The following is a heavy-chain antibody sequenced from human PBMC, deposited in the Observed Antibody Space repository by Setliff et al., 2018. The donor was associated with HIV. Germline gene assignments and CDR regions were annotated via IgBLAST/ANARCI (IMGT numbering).Heavy chain of an antibody. V-gene: IGHV4-39*01. CDR3: ASYRKAERWLQLGGNFDY. Sequence: SSETLSLTCTVSGGSISSSSYYWGWIRQPPGKGLEWIGSIYYSGSTYYNPSLKSRVTISVDTSKNQFSLKLSSVTAADTAVYYCASYRKAERWLQLGGNFDYWGQGTLGTVSS. CDR1: GGSISSSSYY. D-gene: IGHD5-12*01. CDR2: IYYSGST. J-gene: IGHJ4*02.